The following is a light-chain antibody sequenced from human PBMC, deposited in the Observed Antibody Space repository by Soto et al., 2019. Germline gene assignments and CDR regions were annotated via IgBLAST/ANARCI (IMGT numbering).Light chain of an antibody. V-gene: IGKV3-20*01. CDR3: QQYYISPPT. CDR2: GAS. J-gene: IGKJ1*01. CDR1: KSVNSNY. Sequence: ELVLTQSPGTLSLSPGERATLSCRASKSVNSNYLAWYQRKPGQAPRLLIYGASNRATDIPYRFSASGSGTDFTLTITRLEPEDLAVYYCQQYYISPPTFGHGTKVEIK.